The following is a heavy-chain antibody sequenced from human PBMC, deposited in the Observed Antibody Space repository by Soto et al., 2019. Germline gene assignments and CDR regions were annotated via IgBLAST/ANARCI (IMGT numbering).Heavy chain of an antibody. J-gene: IGHJ3*02. CDR1: GFTFSDYY. V-gene: IGHV3-11*01. CDR3: ARRAEECSSTSCYSIAAAGDAFDI. CDR2: ISSSGSTI. Sequence: GGSLRLSCAASGFTFSDYYMSWIRQAPGKGLEWVSYISSSGSTIYYADSVKGRFTISRDNAKNSLYLQMNSLRAEDTAVYYCARRAEECSSTSCYSIAAAGDAFDIWGQGTMVTVSS. D-gene: IGHD2-2*01.